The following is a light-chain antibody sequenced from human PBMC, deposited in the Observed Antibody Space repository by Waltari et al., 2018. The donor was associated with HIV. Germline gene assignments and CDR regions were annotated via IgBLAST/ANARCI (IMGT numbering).Light chain of an antibody. CDR2: EVS. Sequence: QSALTQPASVSGSPGQSITISSTGHCTDITSHHFFSGYQQLPGKAPILLIYEVSHRPAGIPDRFSASKSGNTASLTVSGLQAEDEADYYCASYTTSDFLLFGGGTKLTVL. CDR3: ASYTTSDFLL. CDR1: CTDITSHHF. V-gene: IGLV2-14*01. J-gene: IGLJ3*02.